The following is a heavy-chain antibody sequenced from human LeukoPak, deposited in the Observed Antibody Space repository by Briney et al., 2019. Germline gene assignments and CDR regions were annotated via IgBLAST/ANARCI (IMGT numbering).Heavy chain of an antibody. V-gene: IGHV3-23*01. CDR1: GFTFSTYA. CDR2: ISDSGANT. CDR3: AKSMTLQWRGFFDL. J-gene: IGHJ2*01. D-gene: IGHD6-19*01. Sequence: QPGESLRLSCAASGFTFSTYAMSWVRQAPGKELEWVSTISDSGANTYYADSVRGRFTISRDNSKNTLYLQKNSLRADDTAIYYCAKSMTLQWRGFFDLWGRGTHVTVSS.